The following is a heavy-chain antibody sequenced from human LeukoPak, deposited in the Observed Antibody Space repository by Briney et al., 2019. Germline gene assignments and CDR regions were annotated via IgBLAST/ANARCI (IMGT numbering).Heavy chain of an antibody. V-gene: IGHV3-33*06. CDR3: AKGIYGGNPIHFDY. Sequence: GGYLRLSCAASGFTFSNYDMHWVRQAPGKGLEWVAVIRYDGSNKYYADSVKGRFTISRDNSKNTLYLQMNSLRAEDTAVYYCAKGIYGGNPIHFDYWGQGTLVTVSS. CDR1: GFTFSNYD. CDR2: IRYDGSNK. D-gene: IGHD4/OR15-4a*01. J-gene: IGHJ4*02.